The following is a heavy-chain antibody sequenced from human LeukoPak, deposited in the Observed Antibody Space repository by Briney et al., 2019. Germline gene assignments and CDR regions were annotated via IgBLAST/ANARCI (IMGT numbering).Heavy chain of an antibody. Sequence: GGSLRLSCAASGFTFSDYYMTWIRQAPGKGLEWVSYIGNRGENIYYADSVKGRFSISRDNDKNSLYLQMSNLRAEDTAVYFCARGGGLDVWGQGATVTVSS. V-gene: IGHV3-11*01. D-gene: IGHD3-16*01. J-gene: IGHJ6*02. CDR3: ARGGGLDV. CDR1: GFTFSDYY. CDR2: IGNRGENI.